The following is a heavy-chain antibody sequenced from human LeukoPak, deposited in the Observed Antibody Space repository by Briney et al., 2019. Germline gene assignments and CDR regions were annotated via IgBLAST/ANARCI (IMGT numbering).Heavy chain of an antibody. CDR1: GFTFSSYA. D-gene: IGHD5-12*01. V-gene: IGHV3-23*01. J-gene: IGHJ4*02. CDR2: ISGSGGST. CDR3: AKGSGYHTTYYFDY. Sequence: PGGSLRLSCAASGFTFSSYAMSWVRQAPGKGLEWVSAISGSGGSTYYADSVKGRFTISRDNSKNTLYLQMNSLRAEDTAVYYWAKGSGYHTTYYFDYWGQGTLVTVSS.